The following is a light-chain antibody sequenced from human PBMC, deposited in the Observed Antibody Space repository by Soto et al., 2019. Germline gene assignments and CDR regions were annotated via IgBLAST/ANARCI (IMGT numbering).Light chain of an antibody. CDR3: SSYTSSCPNV. CDR1: SSVVGGYNY. J-gene: IGLJ1*01. V-gene: IGLV2-14*01. CDR2: DVS. Sequence: QSALTQPASVSESPGQSITISCTGTSSVVGGYNYVSWYQQHPGKAPKLMIYDVSNRPSGVSNRFSGSKSGHTAFLTISGLQAEDEADYYCSSYTSSCPNVFGAGTKLTVL.